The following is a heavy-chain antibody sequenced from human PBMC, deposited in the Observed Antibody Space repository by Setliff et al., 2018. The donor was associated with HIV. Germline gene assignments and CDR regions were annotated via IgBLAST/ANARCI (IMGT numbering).Heavy chain of an antibody. CDR2: LYYSGST. D-gene: IGHD1-26*01. CDR1: GGSVSSYH. CDR3: ARAMGANWSYYYYMDV. V-gene: IGHV4-59*02. J-gene: IGHJ6*03. Sequence: PSETLSLTCTVSGGSVSSYHWTWIRQPPGKGLEWIGYLYYSGSTYYNPSLKSRVTISIDTSTKKLSLKLNSVTAADTAVYYCARAMGANWSYYYYMDVWG.